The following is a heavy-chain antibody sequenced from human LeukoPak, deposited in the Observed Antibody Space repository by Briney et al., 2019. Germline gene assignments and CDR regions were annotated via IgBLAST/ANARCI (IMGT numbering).Heavy chain of an antibody. CDR1: GFTFSSYA. D-gene: IGHD6-19*01. V-gene: IGHV3-23*01. Sequence: GGSLRLSCAASGFTFSSYAMSWVRQAPGKGLEWVSAISGSGGSTYYADSVKGRFTISRDNSKNTLYLQMNSLRAEDTAAYYCAKVPGQWLNYYYYYMDVWGKGTTVTVSS. CDR2: ISGSGGST. J-gene: IGHJ6*03. CDR3: AKVPGQWLNYYYYYMDV.